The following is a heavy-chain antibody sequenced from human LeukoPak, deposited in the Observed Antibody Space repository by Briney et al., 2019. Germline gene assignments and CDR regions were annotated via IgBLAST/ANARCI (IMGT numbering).Heavy chain of an antibody. Sequence: GASVKVSCKASGYTFTGYYMHWVRQAPGQGLEWMGWINPNSGGTNYAQKFQGRVTMTRDTSISTAYMELSRLRSDDTAVYYCAREAATITSRVGLDYWGQGTPVTVSS. V-gene: IGHV1-2*02. J-gene: IGHJ4*02. D-gene: IGHD5-24*01. CDR1: GYTFTGYY. CDR3: AREAATITSRVGLDY. CDR2: INPNSGGT.